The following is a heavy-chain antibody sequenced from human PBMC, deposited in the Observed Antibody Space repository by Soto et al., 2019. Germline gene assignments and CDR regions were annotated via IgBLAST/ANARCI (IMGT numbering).Heavy chain of an antibody. D-gene: IGHD6-6*01. Sequence: QVQLVQSGAEVKKPGSSVKVSCKASGGTFSSYAISWVRQAPGQGLEWMGGIIPIFGTANYAQKFQGRVTISADESTRTAYMELSSLRSEDTAVYYCARQPRGPKQLVHHFDYWGQGTLVTVSS. CDR3: ARQPRGPKQLVHHFDY. CDR1: GGTFSSYA. CDR2: IIPIFGTA. J-gene: IGHJ4*02. V-gene: IGHV1-69*12.